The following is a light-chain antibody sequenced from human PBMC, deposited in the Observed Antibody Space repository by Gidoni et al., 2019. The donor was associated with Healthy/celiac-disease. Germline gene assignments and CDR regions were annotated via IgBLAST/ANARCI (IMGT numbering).Light chain of an antibody. Sequence: EIVLTQFPGTLSVSPGERATLFCRATQTVSANFLAWYQQKPGQPPTLLIYDASRRATGVPDRFSGSGSGTDFSLTINRVQTEDSALYYCQQYGAPPLTFGGGTRVEI. CDR2: DAS. CDR1: QTVSANF. CDR3: QQYGAPPLT. J-gene: IGKJ4*01. V-gene: IGKV3-20*01.